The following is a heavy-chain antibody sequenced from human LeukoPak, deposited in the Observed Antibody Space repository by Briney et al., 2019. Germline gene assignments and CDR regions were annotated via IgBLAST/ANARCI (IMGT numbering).Heavy chain of an antibody. Sequence: SETLSLTCAVYGVSFSGYYWSWIRQPPGKGLEWIGEINHSGSTNYNPSLKSRVTISVDTSKNQFSLKLSSVTAADTAVYYCARGRRNPTYYYGSGSYRPFDYWGQGTLVTVSS. J-gene: IGHJ4*02. V-gene: IGHV4-34*01. CDR3: ARGRRNPTYYYGSGSYRPFDY. D-gene: IGHD3-10*01. CDR2: INHSGST. CDR1: GVSFSGYY.